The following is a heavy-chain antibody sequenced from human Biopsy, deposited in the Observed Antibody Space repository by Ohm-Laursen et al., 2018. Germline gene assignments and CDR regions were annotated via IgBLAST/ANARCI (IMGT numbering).Heavy chain of an antibody. D-gene: IGHD3-22*01. CDR3: ARDTIGYDSSGYYDGDGFDM. V-gene: IGHV6-1*01. CDR1: GDSVSSNSDA. J-gene: IGHJ3*02. CDR2: TYYWSKRYN. Sequence: TLSLTWALSGDSVSSNSDAWNWIRQSPSRGLEWLGRTYYWSKRYNDYAVSVKSGITNNPDTSKNQFSQQLNSVTPEDMAVYYCARDTIGYDSSGYYDGDGFDMWGQGTMFTVSS.